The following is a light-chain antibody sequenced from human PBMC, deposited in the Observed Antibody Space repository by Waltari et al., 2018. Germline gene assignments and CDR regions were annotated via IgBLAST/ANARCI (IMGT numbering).Light chain of an antibody. Sequence: QSVLTQPPSVPAAPGPTVTIPRSGSSPLLGNNFLTWYQQLPGTAPKLLIYDNYKRPLGIPDRFAASKSGTSATLGITGLQTGDEADYYCVTWDSNLSIVVFGGGTKLTVL. V-gene: IGLV1-51*01. CDR1: SPLLGNNF. J-gene: IGLJ2*01. CDR2: DNY. CDR3: VTWDSNLSIVV.